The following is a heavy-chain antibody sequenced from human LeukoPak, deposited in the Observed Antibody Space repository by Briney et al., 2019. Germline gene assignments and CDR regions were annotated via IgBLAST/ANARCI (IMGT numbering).Heavy chain of an antibody. V-gene: IGHV3-23*01. Sequence: PGGSLRLSCAASGFTFSSYAMSWVRQAPGKGLEWVSAISGSGGSTYYADSVKGRFTISRDNSKNTLYLQMNSLRAEDTAVCYCASPVDYDSSGYYYWGQGTLVTVSS. CDR1: GFTFSSYA. CDR2: ISGSGGST. J-gene: IGHJ4*02. CDR3: ASPVDYDSSGYYY. D-gene: IGHD3-22*01.